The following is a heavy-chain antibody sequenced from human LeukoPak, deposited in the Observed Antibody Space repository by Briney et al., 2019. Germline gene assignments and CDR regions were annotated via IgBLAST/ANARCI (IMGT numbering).Heavy chain of an antibody. J-gene: IGHJ4*02. Sequence: SQTLSLTCTVSGGSISSGDYYWSWIRQPPGKGLEWIGYIYYSGSTYYNPSLKSRVTISVDTSKNQFSLKLSSVTAADTAVYYCARHLIVATNYFDYWGQGTLVTVSS. CDR3: ARHLIVATNYFDY. D-gene: IGHD5-12*01. CDR1: GGSISSGDYY. V-gene: IGHV4-30-4*08. CDR2: IYYSGST.